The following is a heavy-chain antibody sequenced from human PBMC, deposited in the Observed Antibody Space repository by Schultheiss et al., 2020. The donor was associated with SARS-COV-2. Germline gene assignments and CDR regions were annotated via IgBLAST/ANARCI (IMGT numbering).Heavy chain of an antibody. D-gene: IGHD6-13*01. Sequence: ASVKVSCKASGYTFTGYYMHWVRQAPGQGLEWMGWINPNSGGTNYAQKFQGRVTMTRDTSISTAYMELSSLRSEDTAVYYCARDNLYSSSFDAFDIWGQGAMGTVSS. CDR1: GYTFTGYY. J-gene: IGHJ3*02. CDR2: INPNSGGT. CDR3: ARDNLYSSSFDAFDI. V-gene: IGHV1-2*02.